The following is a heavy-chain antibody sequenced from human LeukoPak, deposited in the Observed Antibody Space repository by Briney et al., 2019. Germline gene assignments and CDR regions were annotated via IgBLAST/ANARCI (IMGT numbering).Heavy chain of an antibody. V-gene: IGHV1-69*13. CDR1: GGTFSSYA. Sequence: ASVKVSCKASGGTFSSYAISWVRQAPEQGLEWMGGIIPIFGTANYAQKFQGRVTITADESTSTAYMELSSLRSEDTAVYYCARGLVVVANFYGMDVWGQGTTVTVSS. CDR2: IIPIFGTA. J-gene: IGHJ6*02. D-gene: IGHD2-15*01. CDR3: ARGLVVVANFYGMDV.